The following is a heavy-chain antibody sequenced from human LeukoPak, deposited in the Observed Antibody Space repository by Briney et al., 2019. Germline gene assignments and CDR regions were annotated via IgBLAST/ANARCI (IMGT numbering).Heavy chain of an antibody. J-gene: IGHJ3*02. Sequence: SETLSLTCAVSADSFSSHYWTWLRQPPGKGLEWIGYISYIGSTNYNPSLKSRVTISIDTSKNQFSLKLSSVTAADTAVYYCARDLVTVTKGFDIWGQGTMVSVSS. CDR3: ARDLVTVTKGFDI. D-gene: IGHD4-17*01. CDR1: ADSFSSHY. V-gene: IGHV4-59*11. CDR2: ISYIGST.